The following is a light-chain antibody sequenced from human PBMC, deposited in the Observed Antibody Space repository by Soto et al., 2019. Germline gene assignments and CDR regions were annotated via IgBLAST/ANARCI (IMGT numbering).Light chain of an antibody. CDR3: QQRSKWRT. Sequence: IVLTQSPXTLSLSPXXXAXLSXRASQSVSSYLAWYQQKPGQAPRLLIYDASKRATGIPARFSGSGFGTDYTLTISSLEPEDFAVYYCQQRSKWRTFGQGTKVDIK. CDR2: DAS. V-gene: IGKV3-11*01. J-gene: IGKJ1*01. CDR1: QSVSSY.